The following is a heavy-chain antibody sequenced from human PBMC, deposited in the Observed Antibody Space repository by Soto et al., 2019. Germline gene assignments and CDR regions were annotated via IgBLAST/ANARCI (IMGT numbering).Heavy chain of an antibody. J-gene: IGHJ5*02. CDR3: ARLVWSYGTWFDP. D-gene: IGHD5-18*01. Sequence: SETLSLTCTVSGGSISSYYWSWIRQPPGKGLEWIGYIYYSGSINYNPSLKSRVTISVDTSKNQFSLKLSSVTAADTAVYYCARLVWSYGTWFDPWGQGTLVTVS. V-gene: IGHV4-59*08. CDR1: GGSISSYY. CDR2: IYYSGSI.